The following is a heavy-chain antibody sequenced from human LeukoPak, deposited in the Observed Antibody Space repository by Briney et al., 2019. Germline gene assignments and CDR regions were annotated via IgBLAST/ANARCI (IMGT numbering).Heavy chain of an antibody. V-gene: IGHV1-69*06. CDR3: ARALYDSSGYYYGGY. Sequence: ASVKVSCKASGGTFSSYTISWVRQAPGQGLEWMGGIIPIFGTANYAQKFQGRVTITADKSTSTAYMELSSLRSEDTAVYYCARALYDSSGYYYGGYWGQGTLVTVSS. CDR1: GGTFSSYT. J-gene: IGHJ4*02. D-gene: IGHD3-22*01. CDR2: IIPIFGTA.